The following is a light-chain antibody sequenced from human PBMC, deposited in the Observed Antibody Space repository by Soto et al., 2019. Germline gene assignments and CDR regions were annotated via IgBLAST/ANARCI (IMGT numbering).Light chain of an antibody. CDR1: SSDIGDYDY. Sequence: QSVLTQPPSASGSPGQSVTISCTGTSSDIGDYDYVSWYQQHPGKAPKLIIYEVTKRPSGVPDRFSGSKSGNSASLTVSRLQAEDEGDYFCSSYARRNNLLFGGGTKLTVL. J-gene: IGLJ2*01. CDR2: EVT. V-gene: IGLV2-8*01. CDR3: SSYARRNNLL.